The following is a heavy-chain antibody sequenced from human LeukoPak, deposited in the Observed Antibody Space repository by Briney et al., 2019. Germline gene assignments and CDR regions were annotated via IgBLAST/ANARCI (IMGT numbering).Heavy chain of an antibody. CDR3: TRQSEMWWRRRRDAFDI. CDR2: IRSKANSYAT. V-gene: IGHV3-73*01. J-gene: IGHJ3*02. D-gene: IGHD2-21*01. Sequence: GGSLRLSCAASGFTFSGSAMHWVRQASGKGLEWVGRIRSKANSYATAYAASVKGRFTISRDDSKNTAYLQMNSLKTEDTAVYYCTRQSEMWWRRRRDAFDIWGQGTMVTVSS. CDR1: GFTFSGSA.